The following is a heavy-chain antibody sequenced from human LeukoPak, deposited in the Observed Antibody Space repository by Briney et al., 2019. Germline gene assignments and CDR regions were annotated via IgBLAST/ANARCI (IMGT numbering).Heavy chain of an antibody. J-gene: IGHJ6*03. D-gene: IGHD1-26*01. V-gene: IGHV4-61*01. CDR1: GGSISSSNYY. CDR3: ARDRALVGANPPYYYYYMDV. Sequence: SETLSLTCTVSGGSISSSNYYWSWIRQPPGKGLEWIGYIYYSGSTNYNPSLKSRVTISVDPSKNQFSLKLSSVTAADTAVYYCARDRALVGANPPYYYYYMDVWGKGTTVTISS. CDR2: IYYSGST.